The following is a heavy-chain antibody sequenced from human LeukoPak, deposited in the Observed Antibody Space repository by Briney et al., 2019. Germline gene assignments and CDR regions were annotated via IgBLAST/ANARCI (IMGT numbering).Heavy chain of an antibody. J-gene: IGHJ2*01. Sequence: ASVKVSCKASGYTFTGYYMHWVRQAPGQGLEWMGWINPNCGGTNYAQKFQGRVTMTRDTSTSTAYMELSRLRSDDTAVYYCARRGASDYGDYDWYFDLWGRGTLVTVSS. CDR2: INPNCGGT. V-gene: IGHV1-2*02. CDR1: GYTFTGYY. CDR3: ARRGASDYGDYDWYFDL. D-gene: IGHD4-17*01.